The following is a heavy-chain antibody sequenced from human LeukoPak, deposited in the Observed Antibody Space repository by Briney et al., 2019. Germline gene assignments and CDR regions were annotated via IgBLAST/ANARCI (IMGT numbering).Heavy chain of an antibody. D-gene: IGHD7-27*01. J-gene: IGHJ4*02. CDR2: LYSDGST. Sequence: GGSLRLSCAASGFTVSRNYMSWVRQAPGKGLEWVSVLYSDGSTYHADSVKGRFTISRDNSKNTLSLQMNSLRVEDTAVYYCARDLAWGAFDYWGQGTLVTVSS. V-gene: IGHV3-53*01. CDR3: ARDLAWGAFDY. CDR1: GFTVSRNY.